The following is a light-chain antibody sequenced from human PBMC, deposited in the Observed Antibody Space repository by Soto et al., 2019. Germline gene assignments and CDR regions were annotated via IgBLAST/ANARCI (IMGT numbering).Light chain of an antibody. CDR3: QQYGSSLFT. CDR1: QSVSSSY. CDR2: GAS. J-gene: IGKJ3*01. V-gene: IGKV3-20*01. Sequence: EIVLTQSPGTLSLSPGERATLSCRASQSVSSSYLAWYQQKPGQAPRLLIYGASSRATGIQDRFSGSGSGTDFTLNISRLEPEDFAVYYCQQYGSSLFTFGPGTKVDIK.